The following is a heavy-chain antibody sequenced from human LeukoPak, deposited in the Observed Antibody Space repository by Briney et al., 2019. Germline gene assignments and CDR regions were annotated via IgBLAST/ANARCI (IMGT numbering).Heavy chain of an antibody. CDR2: IYYSGST. CDR3: ARRYCSSTSCPFDY. Sequence: SETLSLTCTVSGGSISSGDYYWSWIRQPPGKGLEWIGYIYYSGSTNYNPSLKSRVTISVDTSKTQFSLKLSSVTAADTAVYYCARRYCSSTSCPFDYWGQGTLVTVSS. V-gene: IGHV4-61*08. J-gene: IGHJ4*02. D-gene: IGHD2-2*01. CDR1: GGSISSGDYY.